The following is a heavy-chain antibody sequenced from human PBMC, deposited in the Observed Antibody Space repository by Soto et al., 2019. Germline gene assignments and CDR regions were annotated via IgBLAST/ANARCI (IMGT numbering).Heavy chain of an antibody. Sequence: EVQLVESGGGLVKPGGSLRLSCAASGFTFTRYSMNWVRQAPGKGLEWVSSISSTTNYIYYGDSMKGRFTISRDNAKNSLYLEMNSLRSEDTAVYYCARESEDLTSNFDYWVQGTLFTVSS. V-gene: IGHV3-21*06. CDR2: ISSTTNYI. J-gene: IGHJ4*02. CDR3: ARESEDLTSNFDY. CDR1: GFTFTRYS.